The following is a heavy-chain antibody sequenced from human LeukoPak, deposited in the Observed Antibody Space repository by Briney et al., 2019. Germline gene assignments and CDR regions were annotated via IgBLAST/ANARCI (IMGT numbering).Heavy chain of an antibody. V-gene: IGHV4-38-2*02. D-gene: IGHD6-13*01. Sequence: AAPLCLSCTDSGYSISGDYFCGWIRQPPEKRLEWIGSIYHSGSTYYNPSLKIRVTISVDTSKNQFSLKLSSVTAADTAVYYCARHSGGIPAAASHPYFVYWCQGTVVTVSS. CDR3: ARHSGGIPAAASHPYFVY. J-gene: IGHJ4*02. CDR1: GYSISGDYF. CDR2: IYHSGST.